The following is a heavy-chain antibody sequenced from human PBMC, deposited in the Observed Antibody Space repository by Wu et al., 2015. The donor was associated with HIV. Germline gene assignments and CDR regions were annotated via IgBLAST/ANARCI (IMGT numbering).Heavy chain of an antibody. D-gene: IGHD2-21*02. J-gene: IGHJ5*02. CDR1: GYIFTDYY. V-gene: IGHV1-2*02. CDR3: ARAGAPNAEYREIGAWPNWFDP. Sequence: QVQLVQSGAELKKPGASVNVSCQTSGYIFTDYYLHWVRQAPGRGLEWMGWINPNGGGTNFAQKFQGRVTMTRDASIRTVYMELNSLNSDDTAVYYCARAGAPNAEYREIGAWPNWFDPWGQGALVTVSS. CDR2: INPNGGGT.